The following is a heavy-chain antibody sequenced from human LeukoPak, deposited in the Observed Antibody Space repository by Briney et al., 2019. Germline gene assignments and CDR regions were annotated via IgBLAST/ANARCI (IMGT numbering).Heavy chain of an antibody. CDR3: ARGTYYYYYMDV. J-gene: IGHJ6*03. Sequence: SETLSLTCTVSGGSISGYYWSWIRQPAGKGLEWIGRIYTSGSTNYNPSLKSRVTMSVDTSKNQFSLKLTSVTAADTAVYYCARGTYYYYYMDVWGKGTTVTVSS. CDR2: IYTSGST. V-gene: IGHV4-4*07. CDR1: GGSISGYY.